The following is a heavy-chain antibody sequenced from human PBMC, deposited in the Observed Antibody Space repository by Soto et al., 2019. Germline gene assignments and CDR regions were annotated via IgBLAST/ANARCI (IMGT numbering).Heavy chain of an antibody. CDR1: GGTFSSYA. CDR2: IIPIFGTA. CDR3: ARDLRTGIAAAGVFDY. V-gene: IGHV1-69*06. J-gene: IGHJ4*02. Sequence: GASVKVSCKASGGTFSSYAISWVRQAPGQGLEWMGGIIPIFGTANYAQKFQGRVTITADKSTSTAYMELSSLRSEDTAVYYCARDLRTGIAAAGVFDYWGQGTLVIVSS. D-gene: IGHD6-13*01.